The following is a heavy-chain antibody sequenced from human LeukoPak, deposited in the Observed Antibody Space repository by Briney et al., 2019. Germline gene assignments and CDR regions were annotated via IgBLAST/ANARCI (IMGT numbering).Heavy chain of an antibody. J-gene: IGHJ4*02. CDR2: ISGSGGST. V-gene: IGHV3-23*01. D-gene: IGHD6-13*01. CDR3: AKDDKYAAGLFDFDY. Sequence: GGSLRLSCAASGFTFSSYAMSWVRQAPGKGLEWVSAISGSGGSTYYAGSVKGRFTISRDNSKNTLYLQMNSLRAEDTAVYYCAKDDKYAAGLFDFDYWGQGTLVTVSS. CDR1: GFTFSSYA.